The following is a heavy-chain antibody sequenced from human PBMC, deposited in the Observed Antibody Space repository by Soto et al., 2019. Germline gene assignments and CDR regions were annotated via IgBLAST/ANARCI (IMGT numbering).Heavy chain of an antibody. J-gene: IGHJ4*02. Sequence: QVQLQESGPGLVKPSETLSLTCTVSGGSISDYYWSWIRQPPGKGLEWIGYIYYSGSTNYNPSLKCRVTISVDTTKNQFSLKLSSVTAADTVVYYCARYSGSLQFDYWGQGTLVTVSS. CDR2: IYYSGST. CDR3: ARYSGSLQFDY. V-gene: IGHV4-59*01. D-gene: IGHD1-26*01. CDR1: GGSISDYY.